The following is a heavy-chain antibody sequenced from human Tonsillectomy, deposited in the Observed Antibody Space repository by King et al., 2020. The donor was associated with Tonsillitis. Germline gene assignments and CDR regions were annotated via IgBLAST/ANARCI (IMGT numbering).Heavy chain of an antibody. V-gene: IGHV3-53*01. CDR3: AREGNRVGTTWDS. Sequence: VQLVESGGGLIQPGGSLRLSCAASGFIVSSNSLSWVRQAPGKGLEWVSVLYSGGSTYYADSVQGRFTISRDNSKNTLYLHMNSLRAEDTAVYYCAREGNRVGTTWDSWGQGTLVTVSS. CDR1: GFIVSSNS. D-gene: IGHD1-26*01. J-gene: IGHJ4*02. CDR2: LYSGGST.